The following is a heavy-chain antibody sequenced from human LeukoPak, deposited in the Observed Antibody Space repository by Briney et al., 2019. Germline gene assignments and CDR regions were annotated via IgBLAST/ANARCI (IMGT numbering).Heavy chain of an antibody. D-gene: IGHD5-18*01. Sequence: GGSLRLSCAAYGFTFDDYAMHWVRQAQGKGLEWVSLISGDGGSTYYADSVKGRFTISRDNSKNSLYLQMNSLTTEDTALYYCAKDRGGYSYAADYWGQGTLVTVSS. CDR2: ISGDGGST. J-gene: IGHJ4*02. CDR1: GFTFDDYA. CDR3: AKDRGGYSYAADY. V-gene: IGHV3-43*02.